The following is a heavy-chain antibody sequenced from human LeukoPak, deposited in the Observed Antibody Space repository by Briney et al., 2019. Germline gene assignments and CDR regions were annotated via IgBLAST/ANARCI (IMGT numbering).Heavy chain of an antibody. CDR3: ARAVATITRAFDY. D-gene: IGHD5-12*01. Sequence: VRLLRLFSAASGLTFSSYGMHWFRQAPGKGLEWVAVIWYDGSNKYYADSVKGRFTISRDNSKNTLYLQMNSLRAEDTAVYYCARAVATITRAFDYWGQGTLVTVSS. V-gene: IGHV3-33*01. CDR2: IWYDGSNK. CDR1: GLTFSSYG. J-gene: IGHJ4*02.